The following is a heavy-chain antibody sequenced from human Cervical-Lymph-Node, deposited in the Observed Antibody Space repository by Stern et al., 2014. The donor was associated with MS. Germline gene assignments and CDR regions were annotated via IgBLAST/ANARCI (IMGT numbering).Heavy chain of an antibody. V-gene: IGHV4-30-2*01. CDR2: IYHSGST. Sequence: LQLQESGSGLVKPSQTLSLTCAVSGGSISSGGYSWRWIRQPPGKGLEWVGYIYHSGSTYYNPSLTRRVTISVASSKNPFSPALSSVPAADTAVYYCASGVRGYYASGEDYYGLEVWGQGTTVTVSS. CDR1: GGSISSGGYS. CDR3: ASGVRGYYASGEDYYGLEV. D-gene: IGHD3-10*01. J-gene: IGHJ6*02.